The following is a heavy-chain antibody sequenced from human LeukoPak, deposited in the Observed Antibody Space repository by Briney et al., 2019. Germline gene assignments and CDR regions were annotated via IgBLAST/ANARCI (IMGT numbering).Heavy chain of an antibody. CDR3: VTEYSGSFDH. V-gene: IGHV3-15*01. CDR2: IKSKTNGGTT. D-gene: IGHD1-26*01. Sequence: GGSLRLSCTASGLTFTNAWMNWVCQAPGKGLEWVALIKSKTNGGTTDYAAPVKGRFTISRDDSKNTLYLQMNSLKTEDTAVYYCVTEYSGSFDHWGQGTLVTVSS. J-gene: IGHJ4*02. CDR1: GLTFTNAW.